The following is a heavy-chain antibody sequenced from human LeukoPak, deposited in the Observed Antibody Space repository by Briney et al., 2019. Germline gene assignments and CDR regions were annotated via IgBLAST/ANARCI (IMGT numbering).Heavy chain of an antibody. Sequence: GGSLRLSCAASGFTFSSYEMNWVRHAPGKGLEWVSYISSSGSTIYYADSVKGRFTISRDNDKNSLYLQMNSLRAEDTAVYYCARGGYSSGPLAGWGQGTLVTVSS. CDR2: ISSSGSTI. V-gene: IGHV3-48*03. D-gene: IGHD6-19*01. J-gene: IGHJ4*02. CDR3: ARGGYSSGPLAG. CDR1: GFTFSSYE.